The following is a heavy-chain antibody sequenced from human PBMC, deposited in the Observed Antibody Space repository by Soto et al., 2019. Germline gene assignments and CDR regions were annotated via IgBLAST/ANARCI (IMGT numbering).Heavy chain of an antibody. J-gene: IGHJ3*02. CDR3: VETERPATAIRSNAFDI. CDR1: GFTFSSYA. V-gene: IGHV3-64D*06. Sequence: GGSLRLSCSASGFTFSSYAMHWVRQAPGKGLEYVSAISSNGGSTYYADSVKGRFTISRDNSKNTLYLQMSSLRAEDTAVYYCVETERPATAIRSNAFDIWGQGTMVTVSS. D-gene: IGHD2-2*02. CDR2: ISSNGGST.